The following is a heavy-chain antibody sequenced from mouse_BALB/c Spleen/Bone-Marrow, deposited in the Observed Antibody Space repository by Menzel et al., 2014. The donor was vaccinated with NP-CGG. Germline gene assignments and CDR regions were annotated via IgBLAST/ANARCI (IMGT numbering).Heavy chain of an antibody. J-gene: IGHJ3*01. V-gene: IGHV1S56*01. CDR2: IYPGNVNT. CDR3: ARDYGSSVFAY. Sequence: VQLVESGPELVKPGASVRISCKASGYTFTSYYIHWVKQRPGQGLEWIGWIYPGNVNTKYNEKFKGKATLTADKSSSTAYMQLSSLTSEVSAVYFCARDYGSSVFAYWGQGTLVTVSA. CDR1: GYTFTSYY. D-gene: IGHD1-1*01.